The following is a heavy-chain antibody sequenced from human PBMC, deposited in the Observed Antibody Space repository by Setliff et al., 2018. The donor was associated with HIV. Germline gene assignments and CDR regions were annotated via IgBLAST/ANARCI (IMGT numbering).Heavy chain of an antibody. Sequence: TLSLTCTVSGHSITSDYQWGWIRQPPGKGLEWIGSIYHSGSTYYNPSLKSRVTISVDTTKSQISLKLISVTAADTAVFYCVRVDYGDYDFDYWGQGTLVTVSS. CDR3: VRVDYGDYDFDY. D-gene: IGHD4-17*01. V-gene: IGHV4-38-2*02. J-gene: IGHJ4*02. CDR1: GHSITSDYQ. CDR2: IYHSGST.